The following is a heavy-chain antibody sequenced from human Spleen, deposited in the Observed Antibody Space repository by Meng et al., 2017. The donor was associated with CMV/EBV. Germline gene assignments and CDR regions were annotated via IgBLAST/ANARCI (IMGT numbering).Heavy chain of an antibody. V-gene: IGHV3-21*01. Sequence: ETLSLTCAASGFTFSSYSMNWVRQAPGKGLEWVSSISSSGDNIYYADSMRGRFTISRDNAKNSLYLQMHRLRAEDTAVYFCARAFIMVRGLVRGYYYGMDVWGQGTTVTVSS. D-gene: IGHD3-10*01. CDR3: ARAFIMVRGLVRGYYYGMDV. CDR1: GFTFSSYS. CDR2: ISSSGDNI. J-gene: IGHJ6*02.